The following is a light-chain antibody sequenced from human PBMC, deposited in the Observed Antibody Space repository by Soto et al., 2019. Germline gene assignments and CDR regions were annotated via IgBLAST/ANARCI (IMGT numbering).Light chain of an antibody. CDR2: DVN. Sequence: QSVLTQPRSVPGSPGQSVTISCTGTSSDVGAYNYVSWYQQLPGKAPKLILYDVNKRPSGVPDRFSGSKSGNTASLTISGIQGEDDADYHCCSYAGGYTFDVFGTGTKVTVL. J-gene: IGLJ1*01. V-gene: IGLV2-11*01. CDR1: SSDVGAYNY. CDR3: CSYAGGYTFDV.